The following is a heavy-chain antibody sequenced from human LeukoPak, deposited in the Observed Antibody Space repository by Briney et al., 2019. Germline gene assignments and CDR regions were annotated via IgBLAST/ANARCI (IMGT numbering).Heavy chain of an antibody. CDR1: GFTFSNYS. Sequence: GGFLRLSCAASGFTFSNYSVNWVRQAPGKGLGWVSSISSSSSYIYYADSVKGRFTISRDNAKNSLYLQMNSLRAEDTAVYYCAREDSYYYGSGSYPFDYWGQGTLVTVSS. J-gene: IGHJ4*02. V-gene: IGHV3-21*01. CDR2: ISSSSSYI. D-gene: IGHD3-10*01. CDR3: AREDSYYYGSGSYPFDY.